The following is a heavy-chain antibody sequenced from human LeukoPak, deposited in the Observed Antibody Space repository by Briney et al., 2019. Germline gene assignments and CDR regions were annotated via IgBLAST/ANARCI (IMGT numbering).Heavy chain of an antibody. D-gene: IGHD3-22*01. J-gene: IGHJ4*02. CDR3: ARRLNYYDTSGYHDY. CDR2: ISAYNGNT. CDR1: GYTFTSYG. Sequence: GASVKVSCKASGYTFTSYGISWVRQAPGQGLEWMGWISAYNGNTNYAQKLQGRVTMTTDTSTSTAYMELRSLRSDDTAVYYCARRLNYYDTSGYHDYWGQGTQVTVSS. V-gene: IGHV1-18*01.